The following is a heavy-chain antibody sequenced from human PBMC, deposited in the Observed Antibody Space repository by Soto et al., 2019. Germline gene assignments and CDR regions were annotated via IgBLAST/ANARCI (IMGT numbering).Heavy chain of an antibody. CDR1: GGSISNPIYY. Sequence: SETLSLTCTVSGGSISNPIYYWAWIRQPPGKGLEWIGSIFYNGNSYYNPSLKSRVTMSVDTSQNQFSLKLSSVTAADTAVYYCARTRRDYYYYYMDVWGKGTTVTVSS. CDR3: ARTRRDYYYYYMDV. D-gene: IGHD3-10*01. J-gene: IGHJ6*03. V-gene: IGHV4-39*01. CDR2: IFYNGNS.